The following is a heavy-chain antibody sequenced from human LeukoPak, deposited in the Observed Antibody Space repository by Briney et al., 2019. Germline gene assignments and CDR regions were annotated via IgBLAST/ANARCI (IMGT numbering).Heavy chain of an antibody. D-gene: IGHD2-2*01. CDR3: ARGRTVVPATTNWFDP. CDR1: GYSFTSYW. Sequence: GESLKISCKGSGYSFTSYWIGWVRQMPGKGLEWMGIIYPGDSDTRYSPSFQGQVTISADKSMSTAYLQWSSLKASDTAIYYCARGRTVVPATTNWFDPWGQGTLVTVSS. J-gene: IGHJ5*02. CDR2: IYPGDSDT. V-gene: IGHV5-51*01.